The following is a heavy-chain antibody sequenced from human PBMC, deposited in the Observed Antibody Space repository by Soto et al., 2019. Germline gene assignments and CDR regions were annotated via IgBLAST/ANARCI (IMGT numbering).Heavy chain of an antibody. Sequence: EVQLVESGGGLVQPGRSLRLSCAASGFTFDDYAMHWVRQAPGKGLEWVSGISWNSGSIGYVDSVKGRFTISRDNAKNSLYLQMNSLRAEDTALYYCAKDISGGIAARRAAFDIWGQGTMVTVSS. D-gene: IGHD6-6*01. CDR2: ISWNSGSI. V-gene: IGHV3-9*01. J-gene: IGHJ3*02. CDR3: AKDISGGIAARRAAFDI. CDR1: GFTFDDYA.